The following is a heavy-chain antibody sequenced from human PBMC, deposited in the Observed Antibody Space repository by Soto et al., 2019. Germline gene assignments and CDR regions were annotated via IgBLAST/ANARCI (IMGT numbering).Heavy chain of an antibody. D-gene: IGHD1-1*01. Sequence: QVQLQQWGAGLVKPSETLSLSCAVYGQSFSGHSWAWIRQPPGKGLEWIGEINESGSTYYNPSLKSRVTISTDTSKTPFSLKLSSVSAADTAAYFCARGSGIVALPGELEDVKYDYWGQGTLVNVSP. J-gene: IGHJ4*02. CDR3: ARGSGIVALPGELEDVKYDY. CDR1: GQSFSGHS. V-gene: IGHV4-34*01. CDR2: INESGST.